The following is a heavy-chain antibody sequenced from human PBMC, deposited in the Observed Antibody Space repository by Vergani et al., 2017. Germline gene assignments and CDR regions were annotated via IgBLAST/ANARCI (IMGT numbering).Heavy chain of an antibody. J-gene: IGHJ4*02. CDR3: AKARDWGIAVAALDY. CDR1: GFTFSDYY. V-gene: IGHV3-11*06. CDR2: ISSSSSYT. Sequence: QVQLVESGGGLVKPGGSLRLSCAASGFTFSDYYMSWIRQAPGKGLEWVSYISSSSSYTNYADSVKGRFTISRDNAKNSLYLQMNSLRAEDTAVYYCAKARDWGIAVAALDYWGQGTLVTVSS. D-gene: IGHD6-19*01.